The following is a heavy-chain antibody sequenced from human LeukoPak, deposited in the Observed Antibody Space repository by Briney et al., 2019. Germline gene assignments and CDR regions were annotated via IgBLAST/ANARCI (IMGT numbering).Heavy chain of an antibody. J-gene: IGHJ4*02. Sequence: SETLSLTCTVSGGSISSSSYYWGWIRQPPGKGLEWIGRIYYSGSTYYNLSLKSRVTISVDTSKNQFSLKLSSVTAADTAVYYCASGYSYGYDYWGQGTLVTVSS. CDR1: GGSISSSSYY. CDR2: IYYSGST. V-gene: IGHV4-39*01. CDR3: ASGYSYGYDY. D-gene: IGHD5-18*01.